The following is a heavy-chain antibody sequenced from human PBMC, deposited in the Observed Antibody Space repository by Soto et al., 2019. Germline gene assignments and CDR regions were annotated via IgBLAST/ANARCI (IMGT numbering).Heavy chain of an antibody. CDR3: ARFSVAVVPTTTDQF. D-gene: IGHD2-21*01. V-gene: IGHV3-74*01. CDR1: GFTFSSYW. J-gene: IGHJ4*02. CDR2: INTDGSST. Sequence: EMQLVQSGGGLVQPGGSLRLSCAASGFTFSSYWMHWVRQPPGKGLVWVSRINTDGSSTSYADSVKGRFTISRDNAKHTLYLQMNSLRAADTALYSCARFSVAVVPTTTDQFWGQGPLVTLSS.